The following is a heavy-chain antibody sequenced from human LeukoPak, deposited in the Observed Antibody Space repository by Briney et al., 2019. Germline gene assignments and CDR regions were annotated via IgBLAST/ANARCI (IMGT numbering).Heavy chain of an antibody. CDR3: AKSHSVAQRGYFDY. CDR1: RVTFSTYA. Sequence: GESLTLSCAASRVTFSTYARSSVRQPPGKRMEWVSTISDSGGSTYYADSVKGRFTISRDNSKNTLYVQMSSLRAEDTAVYYCAKSHSVAQRGYFDYWGQGTLVTVSS. V-gene: IGHV3-23*01. J-gene: IGHJ4*02. D-gene: IGHD2-15*01. CDR2: ISDSGGST.